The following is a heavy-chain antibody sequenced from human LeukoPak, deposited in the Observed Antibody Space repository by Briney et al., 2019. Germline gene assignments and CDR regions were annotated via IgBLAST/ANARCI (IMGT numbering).Heavy chain of an antibody. V-gene: IGHV1-2*02. CDR1: GYTFNGYY. Sequence: ASVKVSCKASGYTFNGYYMHWVRQAPGQGLEWMGWITPNSGGTNSAQKFQGRVTMTRDTSISTAYMELNRLRSDDTAVYYCARGTTVIQTLDYWGQGTLVTVAS. CDR3: ARGTTVIQTLDY. J-gene: IGHJ4*02. CDR2: ITPNSGGT. D-gene: IGHD4-17*01.